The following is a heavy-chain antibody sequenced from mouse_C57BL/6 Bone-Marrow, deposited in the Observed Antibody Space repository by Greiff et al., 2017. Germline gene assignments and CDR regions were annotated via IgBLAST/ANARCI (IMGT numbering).Heavy chain of an antibody. D-gene: IGHD2-1*01. CDR2: ISDGGSYT. CDR1: GFTFSSYA. Sequence: EVMLVESGGGLVKPGGSLKLSCAASGFTFSSYAMSWVRQTPEKRLEWVATISDGGSYTYYPDNVKGRFTISRDNAKNNLYLQMSHLKSEDTAMYYCARDVAYGNYPYYFDYWGQGTTLTVSS. V-gene: IGHV5-4*01. J-gene: IGHJ2*01. CDR3: ARDVAYGNYPYYFDY.